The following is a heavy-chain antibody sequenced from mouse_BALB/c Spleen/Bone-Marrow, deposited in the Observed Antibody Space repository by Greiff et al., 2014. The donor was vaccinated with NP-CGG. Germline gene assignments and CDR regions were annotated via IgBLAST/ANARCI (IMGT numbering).Heavy chain of an antibody. CDR3: ARLRRYYGYFDY. CDR1: GFTFSSFG. CDR2: ISSGSSTI. J-gene: IGHJ2*01. V-gene: IGHV5-17*02. D-gene: IGHD1-1*01. Sequence: LVESGGGLVQPGGSRKLSCAASGFTFSSFGMHWVRQAPEKGLEWVAYISSGSSTIYYADTVKGRFTISRDNPKNTLFLQMTSLRSEDTAMYYCARLRRYYGYFDYWGQGTTLTVSS.